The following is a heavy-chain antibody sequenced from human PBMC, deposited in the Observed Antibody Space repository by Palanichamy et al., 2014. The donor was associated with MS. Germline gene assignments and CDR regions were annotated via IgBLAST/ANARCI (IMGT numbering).Heavy chain of an antibody. D-gene: IGHD3-22*01. Sequence: QVQLVESGGGVVQPGRSLRLSCEASGFTFRSCAMHWVRQAPGQGLEWVAIISYDGSNKYYADSVKGRFTISRDNSKNTLYLQMNSLRAEDTAVYYCASTPPLKDSSGYYSHHHFDYWGQGTLVTVSS. CDR2: ISYDGSNK. J-gene: IGHJ4*02. V-gene: IGHV3-30-3*01. CDR3: ASTPPLKDSSGYYSHHHFDY. CDR1: GFTFRSCA.